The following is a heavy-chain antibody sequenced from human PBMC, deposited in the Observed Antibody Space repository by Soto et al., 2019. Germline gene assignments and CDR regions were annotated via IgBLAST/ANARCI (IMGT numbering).Heavy chain of an antibody. V-gene: IGHV3-21*01. D-gene: IGHD3-10*01. CDR3: ARDRGYDAHDYYYNAMDV. Sequence: GGSLRLSCISSGFTFRTYTMNWVRQAPGKGLEWVSGIRGFSPYTFYAESVRGRFTISRDNAKNSVFLQMDSLRAEDTAVYYCARDRGYDAHDYYYNAMDVWGQGTTVTVSS. CDR2: IRGFSPYT. CDR1: GFTFRTYT. J-gene: IGHJ6*02.